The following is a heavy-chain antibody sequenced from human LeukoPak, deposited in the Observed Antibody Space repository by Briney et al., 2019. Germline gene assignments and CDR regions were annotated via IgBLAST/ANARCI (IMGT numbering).Heavy chain of an antibody. J-gene: IGHJ4*02. CDR2: ISWNSGSI. D-gene: IGHD3-22*01. V-gene: IGHV3-9*03. CDR1: GFTFDDYA. Sequence: GESLRLSCAASGFTFDDYAMHWVRRAPGKGLEGVSGISWNSGSIGYADSVKGRYTISRDNAKNSLYLQMNSLRAEDMALYYCAKDIHYDSSALGGGTFDSWGQGTLVTVSS. CDR3: AKDIHYDSSALGGGTFDS.